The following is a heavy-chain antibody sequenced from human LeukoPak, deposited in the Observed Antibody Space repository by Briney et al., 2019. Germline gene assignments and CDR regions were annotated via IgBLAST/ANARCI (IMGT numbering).Heavy chain of an antibody. Sequence: AGGSLRLSCAASGITFGSYWMTWVRQAPGKGLECVANIKPDGSEKHYVDSVEGRFTISRDNAKNSLFLEMNSLRAEDTAVYYCARGRMAVAGSYEYWGQGTLVTVS. CDR1: GITFGSYW. V-gene: IGHV3-7*05. CDR3: ARGRMAVAGSYEY. D-gene: IGHD6-19*01. J-gene: IGHJ4*02. CDR2: IKPDGSEK.